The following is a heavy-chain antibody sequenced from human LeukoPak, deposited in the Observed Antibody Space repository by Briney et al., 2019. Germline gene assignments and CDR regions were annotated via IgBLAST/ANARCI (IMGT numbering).Heavy chain of an antibody. V-gene: IGHV4-61*08. D-gene: IGHD1-26*01. CDR3: ARLWDREVKFLDS. CDR1: GXSVSSGAYS. Sequence: KPSETLSLTCTVSGXSVSSGAYSWAWIRQPPGKGLECIGYIYFTGSTNYNPSLESRVTISIDTSNNQFSLRLRSVTAADTAVYYCARLWDREVKFLDSWGQGSLVTVSS. CDR2: IYFTGST. J-gene: IGHJ4*02.